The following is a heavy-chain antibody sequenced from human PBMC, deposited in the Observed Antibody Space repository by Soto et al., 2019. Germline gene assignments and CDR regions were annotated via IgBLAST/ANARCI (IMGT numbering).Heavy chain of an antibody. CDR1: GGSISSGDYY. CDR3: ARGELERTPTGFDY. D-gene: IGHD1-1*01. Sequence: SETLSLTCTVSGGSISSGDYYWSWIRQPPGKGLEWIGYIYYSGSTYYNPSLKSRVTISVDTSKNQFSLKLSSVTAADTAVYYCARGELERTPTGFDYWGQGTLVTVSS. CDR2: IYYSGST. J-gene: IGHJ4*02. V-gene: IGHV4-30-4*01.